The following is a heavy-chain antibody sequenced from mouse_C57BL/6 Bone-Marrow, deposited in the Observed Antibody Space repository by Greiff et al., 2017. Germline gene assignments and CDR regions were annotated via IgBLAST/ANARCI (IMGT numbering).Heavy chain of an antibody. V-gene: IGHV5-4*01. CDR3: ARDDLLPFAY. CDR2: ISDGGSYT. J-gene: IGHJ3*01. D-gene: IGHD2-1*01. Sequence: EVQGVESGGGLVKPGGSLKLSCAASGFTFSSYAMSWVRQTPEKRLEWVATISDGGSYTYYPDNVKGRFTISRDNAKNNLYLQMSHLKSEDTAMYYCARDDLLPFAYWGQGTLVTVSA. CDR1: GFTFSSYA.